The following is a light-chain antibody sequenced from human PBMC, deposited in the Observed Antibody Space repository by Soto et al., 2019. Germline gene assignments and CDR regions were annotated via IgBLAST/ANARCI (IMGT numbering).Light chain of an antibody. CDR1: QSVLYTSNNKYY. Sequence: DIVMTQPTDSLPVSLGERATINCKSSQSVLYTSNNKYYLAWYQQRPGQPPKSLIYWASTRESGVPDRFSGSGSGTDFTLTISSLQAEDVAVYYCQQYHTTPWTFGQGTKVEIK. CDR2: WAS. V-gene: IGKV4-1*01. J-gene: IGKJ1*01. CDR3: QQYHTTPWT.